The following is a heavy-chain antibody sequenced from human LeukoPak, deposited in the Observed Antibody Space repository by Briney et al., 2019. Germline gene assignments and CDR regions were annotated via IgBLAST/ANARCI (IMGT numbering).Heavy chain of an antibody. CDR3: ARGGGGSYPDY. D-gene: IGHD3-16*02. Sequence: SETLSLTCAVYGGSFSGYYWSWIRQPPGKGLEWIGEINYSGSTNYNPSLKIRVTISVDTSKNKFSLKLSSVTAADTAVYYCARGGGGSYPDYWGQGTLVTVSS. CDR1: GGSFSGYY. J-gene: IGHJ4*02. V-gene: IGHV4-34*01. CDR2: INYSGST.